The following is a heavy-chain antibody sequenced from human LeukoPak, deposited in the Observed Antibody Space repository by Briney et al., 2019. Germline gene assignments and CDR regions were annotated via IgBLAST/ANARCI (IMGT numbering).Heavy chain of an antibody. V-gene: IGHV3-21*01. CDR3: ARGHYDVLAASYKWTPDY. Sequence: GGSLRLSCAASGFTFNTFNMNWVRQAPGKGLEWVSSITSGGDYIYYADLVKGRFTTSRDNAKNSLSLQLNSLRVEDTAVYYCARGHYDVLAASYKWTPDYWGQGTLVTVSS. D-gene: IGHD3-9*01. J-gene: IGHJ4*02. CDR2: ITSGGDYI. CDR1: GFTFNTFN.